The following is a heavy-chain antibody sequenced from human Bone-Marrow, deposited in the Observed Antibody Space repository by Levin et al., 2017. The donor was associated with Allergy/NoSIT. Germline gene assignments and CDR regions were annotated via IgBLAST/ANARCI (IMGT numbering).Heavy chain of an antibody. CDR2: INPNSGGT. J-gene: IGHJ4*02. CDR3: ARQDYDLLTGYPRLPN. D-gene: IGHD3-9*01. V-gene: IGHV1-2*02. Sequence: GASVKVSCEASGYTFIDNYIQWVRQAPGQGLDWMGWINPNSGGTNLAQKFRDRVTLSRDTSINTAYMELSGLRSGDTAVYYCARQDYDLLTGYPRLPNWGQGTLVTVSS. CDR1: GYTFIDNY.